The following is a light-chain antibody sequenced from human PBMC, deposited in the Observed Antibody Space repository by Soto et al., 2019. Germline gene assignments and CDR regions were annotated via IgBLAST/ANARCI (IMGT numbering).Light chain of an antibody. Sequence: QSVLTQPRSVSGSPGQSVTISCTGTSSDVGGYSYVSWYQQHPDKAPKVMIHDVSKRPSGVPGRFSGSKSGNTASLTISGLQAEDEADYYCCSYAGTFTYVFGTGTKVTVL. CDR3: CSYAGTFTYV. J-gene: IGLJ1*01. CDR2: DVS. CDR1: SSDVGGYSY. V-gene: IGLV2-11*01.